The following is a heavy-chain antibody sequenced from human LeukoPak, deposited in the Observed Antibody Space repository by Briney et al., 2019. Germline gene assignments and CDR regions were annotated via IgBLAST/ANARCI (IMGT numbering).Heavy chain of an antibody. Sequence: RLSATLSLTCAAYGGSFSGYYWSWIRQPPGKGLEWIGEINHSGSTYYNPSLKSRVTISVDTSKNQFSLKLSSMTAADTAVYYCARHNYFGSGSYNIDYWGQGTLVTVSS. CDR3: ARHNYFGSGSYNIDY. J-gene: IGHJ4*02. CDR2: INHSGST. CDR1: GGSFSGYY. V-gene: IGHV4-34*01. D-gene: IGHD3-10*01.